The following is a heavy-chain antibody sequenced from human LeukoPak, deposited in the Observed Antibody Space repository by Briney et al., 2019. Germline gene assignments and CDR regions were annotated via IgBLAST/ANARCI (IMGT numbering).Heavy chain of an antibody. J-gene: IGHJ4*02. CDR1: GFTFSSNW. D-gene: IGHD3-9*01. CDR2: TNSDGSCT. V-gene: IGHV3-74*01. CDR3: ARDGYYDILTGYYDSYYFDY. Sequence: GGSLRLSCAAAGFTFSSNWMHWVCQGPGKGLVWVSRTNSDGSCTSYADSVKGRFTISRDNSKNTLYLQMNSLRAEDTAVYYCARDGYYDILTGYYDSYYFDYWGQGTLVTVSS.